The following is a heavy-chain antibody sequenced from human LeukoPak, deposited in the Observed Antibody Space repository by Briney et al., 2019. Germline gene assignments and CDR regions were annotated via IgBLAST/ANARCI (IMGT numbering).Heavy chain of an antibody. J-gene: IGHJ6*03. V-gene: IGHV3-23*01. CDR1: GFTFSSYS. CDR3: AGTLPAAIYYYYYMDV. CDR2: ISGSGGST. Sequence: GGSLRLSCAASGFTFSSYSMNWVRQAPGKGLEWVSAISGSGGSTYYADSVKGRFTISRDNSKNTLYLQMNSLRAEDTAVYYCAGTLPAAIYYYYYMDVWGKGTTVTVSS. D-gene: IGHD2-2*01.